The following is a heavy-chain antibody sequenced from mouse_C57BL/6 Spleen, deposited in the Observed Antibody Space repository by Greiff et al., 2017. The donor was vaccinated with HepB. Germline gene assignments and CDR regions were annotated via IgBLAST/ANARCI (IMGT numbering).Heavy chain of an antibody. CDR1: GYTFTSYW. J-gene: IGHJ2*01. Sequence: QVQLQQPGAELVMPGASVKLSCKASGYTFTSYWMHWVKQRPGQGLEWIGEIDPSDSYTNYNQKFKGKSTLTVDKSSSTAYMQLSSLTSEDSAVYYCARGWDGDYWGQGTTLTVSS. D-gene: IGHD4-1*01. CDR2: IDPSDSYT. V-gene: IGHV1-69*01. CDR3: ARGWDGDY.